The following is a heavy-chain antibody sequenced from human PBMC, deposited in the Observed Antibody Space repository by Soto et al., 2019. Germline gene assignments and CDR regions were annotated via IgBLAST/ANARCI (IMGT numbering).Heavy chain of an antibody. Sequence: TSETLSLTCTVSGGSMSSYYWTWIRQPPGKGLEWIGYIDYYGSTNYNPSLKSRVTISVDTSKKQFSLNLGSVTAADTAVYYCARETYGDYVGYFDPWGQGIQVTVSS. D-gene: IGHD4-17*01. CDR3: ARETYGDYVGYFDP. CDR1: GGSMSSYY. J-gene: IGHJ5*02. CDR2: IDYYGST. V-gene: IGHV4-59*12.